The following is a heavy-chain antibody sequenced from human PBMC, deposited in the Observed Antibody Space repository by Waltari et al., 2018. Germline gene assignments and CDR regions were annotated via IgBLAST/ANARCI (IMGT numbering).Heavy chain of an antibody. D-gene: IGHD3-3*01. CDR3: AKDLPYYDFWSGYYSETGSFDY. V-gene: IGHV3-23*04. J-gene: IGHJ4*02. CDR1: GFTFSSYA. CDR2: ISGSGGST. Sequence: EVQLVESGGGLVQPGGSLRLSCAASGFTFSSYAMSWVRQTPGKGLEWVSAISGSGGSTYYADSVKGRFTISRDNSKNTLYLQMNSLRAEDTAVYYCAKDLPYYDFWSGYYSETGSFDYWGQGTLVTVSS.